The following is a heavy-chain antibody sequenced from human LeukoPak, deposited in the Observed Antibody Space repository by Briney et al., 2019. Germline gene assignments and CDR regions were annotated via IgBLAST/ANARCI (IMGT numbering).Heavy chain of an antibody. CDR3: ARDPYDSSGYRTYYFDY. CDR2: INTNGSPT. J-gene: IGHJ4*02. D-gene: IGHD3-22*01. CDR1: GFTFSSYG. Sequence: GGSLRLSCAASGFTFSSYGMHWVRQAPGKGLVWVARINTNGSPTQYADSVKGRFTISRDNAKNSLYLQMNSLRAEDTALYYCARDPYDSSGYRTYYFDYWGQGTLVTVSS. V-gene: IGHV3-74*01.